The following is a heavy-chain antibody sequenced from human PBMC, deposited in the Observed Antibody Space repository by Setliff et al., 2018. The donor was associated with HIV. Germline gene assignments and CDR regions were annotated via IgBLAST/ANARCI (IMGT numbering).Heavy chain of an antibody. CDR3: ASPLDSSGYPGGMDV. Sequence: LGESLKISCKGSGYSFTSYWISWVLQMPGKGLEWMGRIDPSDSYTNYSPSFQGHVTISADKSISTAYLQWSSLKASDTAMYYCASPLDSSGYPGGMDVWGQGTTVTVSS. CDR2: IDPSDSYT. J-gene: IGHJ6*02. D-gene: IGHD3-22*01. V-gene: IGHV5-10-1*01. CDR1: GYSFTSYW.